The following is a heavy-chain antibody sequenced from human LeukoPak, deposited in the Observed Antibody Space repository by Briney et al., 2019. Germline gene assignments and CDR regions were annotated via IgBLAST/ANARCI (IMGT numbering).Heavy chain of an antibody. V-gene: IGHV4-4*07. CDR2: IYTSGST. CDR1: GGSISSYY. CDR3: ARGSSRAPDYYYGMDV. J-gene: IGHJ6*02. D-gene: IGHD2-2*01. Sequence: SETLSLTCTVSGGSISSYYWSWIRQPAGKGLEWIGRIYTSGSTNYNPSLKSRVTMSVDTSKNQFSLKPSSVTAADTAVYYCARGSSRAPDYYYGMDVWGQGTTVTVSS.